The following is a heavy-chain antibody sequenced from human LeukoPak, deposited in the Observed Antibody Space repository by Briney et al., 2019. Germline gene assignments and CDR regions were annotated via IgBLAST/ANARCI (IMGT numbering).Heavy chain of an antibody. V-gene: IGHV3-21*01. CDR1: GFTFSSYS. CDR3: ARDPEPCWTHSSGWYGY. D-gene: IGHD6-19*01. J-gene: IGHJ4*02. Sequence: GGSLRLSCAASGFTFSSYSMNWVRQAPGKGLEWVSSISSSSSYIYYADSVKGRFTISRDNAKNSLYLQMNSLRAEDTAVYYCARDPEPCWTHSSGWYGYWGQGTLVTVSS. CDR2: ISSSSSYI.